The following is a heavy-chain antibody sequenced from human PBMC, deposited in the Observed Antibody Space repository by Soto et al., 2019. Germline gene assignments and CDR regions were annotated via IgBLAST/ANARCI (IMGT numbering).Heavy chain of an antibody. CDR3: ARVGGLNYLSDY. V-gene: IGHV4-34*01. CDR2: ISHSGST. CDR1: GGSFSDHY. Sequence: QVQLQQWGAGLLKPSETLSLTCAVYGGSFSDHYWSWIRQPPGKGLEWIGEISHSGSTNYNPSLTSRVSISVDRSKNQFSLKLSSVSAADTAVYYCARVGGLNYLSDYWGQGTLVTVSS. D-gene: IGHD3-10*01. J-gene: IGHJ4*02.